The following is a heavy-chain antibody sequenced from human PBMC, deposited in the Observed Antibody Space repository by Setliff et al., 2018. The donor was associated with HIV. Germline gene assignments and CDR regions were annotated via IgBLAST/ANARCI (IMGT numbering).Heavy chain of an antibody. CDR3: ARSTYYYGSGKGSGWFDP. CDR1: GGSISNGNYY. CDR2: GVNSGST. D-gene: IGHD3-10*01. V-gene: IGHV4-39*07. Sequence: PSETLSLTCTVSGGSISNGNYYWAWIRQSPGKGLEWIGSGVNSGSTYYNPSLKSRVTISIDRSKNQFSLKLSSVTAADTAVYYCARSTYYYGSGKGSGWFDPWGQGTLVTVSS. J-gene: IGHJ5*02.